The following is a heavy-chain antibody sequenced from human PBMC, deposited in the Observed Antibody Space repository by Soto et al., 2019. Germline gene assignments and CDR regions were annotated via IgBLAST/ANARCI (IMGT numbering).Heavy chain of an antibody. Sequence: SETLSLTCTVSGGSISSYYWSWIRQPPGKGLEWIGYIYYSGSTNYNPSLKSRVTISIDTSKNQFSLNLTSVTAADTAMYYCARVTTEFDYWGLGTLVTVSS. D-gene: IGHD3-22*01. CDR2: IYYSGST. CDR3: ARVTTEFDY. J-gene: IGHJ4*02. CDR1: GGSISSYY. V-gene: IGHV4-59*08.